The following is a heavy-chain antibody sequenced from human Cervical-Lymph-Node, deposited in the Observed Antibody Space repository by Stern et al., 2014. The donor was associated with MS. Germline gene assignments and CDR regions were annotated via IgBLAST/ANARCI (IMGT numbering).Heavy chain of an antibody. D-gene: IGHD6-19*01. CDR2: IESTGNT. J-gene: IGHJ4*02. CDR1: GGSISSGSVY. V-gene: IGHV4-39*01. CDR3: ARSLAGYSSEALNN. Sequence: QVQLQESGPGLLKSSETLSLACTVSGGSISSGSVYWAWIRQPPGKGLEWLGGIESTGNTYYNPSLKSRVTISADTSKNQFSLKVRSVTAADTAVYWCARSLAGYSSEALNNWGQGTLVTVSS.